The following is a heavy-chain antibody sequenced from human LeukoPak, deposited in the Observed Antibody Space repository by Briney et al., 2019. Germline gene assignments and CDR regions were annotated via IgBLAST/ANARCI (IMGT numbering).Heavy chain of an antibody. CDR2: IWYDGSNK. CDR3: AKDAGTYYYDSSRYGDY. Sequence: PGGSLRLSCAASGFTFSSYGMHWVRQAPGKGLEWVAVIWYDGSNKYYADSVKGRFTISRDNSKNTLYLQMNSLRAEDTALSYCAKDAGTYYYDSSRYGDYWGEGTLVTVSS. CDR1: GFTFSSYG. V-gene: IGHV3-33*06. J-gene: IGHJ4*02. D-gene: IGHD3-22*01.